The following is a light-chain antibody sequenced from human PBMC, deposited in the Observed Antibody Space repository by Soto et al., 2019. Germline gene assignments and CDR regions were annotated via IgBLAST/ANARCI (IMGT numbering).Light chain of an antibody. CDR1: HSISRY. Sequence: DIHMTQSPSSLSASVGDRVSITCRASHSISRYLNWYQQKPGKAPNLLIYVASSLQSEVPSRFSGSGSGTDFTLTITSLQPEDFATYYCQQSYGTPITFGQGTRLDIK. V-gene: IGKV1-39*01. CDR2: VAS. CDR3: QQSYGTPIT. J-gene: IGKJ5*01.